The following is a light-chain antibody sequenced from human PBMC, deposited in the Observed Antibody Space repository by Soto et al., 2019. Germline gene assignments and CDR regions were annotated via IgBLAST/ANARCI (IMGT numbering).Light chain of an antibody. Sequence: ETVLTQSPGTLSLSPGERGTLSCRASQSVSSSYLAWYQQKPGQAPRLLIYGASSRATGIPDRFSGSGSGTDFTLTISNLEPEDFAVYYCQQHISWPLTFGGGTKVDIK. CDR1: QSVSSSY. CDR3: QQHISWPLT. J-gene: IGKJ4*01. CDR2: GAS. V-gene: IGKV3-20*01.